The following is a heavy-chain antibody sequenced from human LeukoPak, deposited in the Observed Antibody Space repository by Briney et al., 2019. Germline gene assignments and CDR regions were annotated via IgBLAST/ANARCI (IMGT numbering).Heavy chain of an antibody. V-gene: IGHV3-49*03. D-gene: IGHD3-22*01. Sequence: GRSLRLSCTGSGFTFGDYAMSWFRQAPGKGLEWVGLIRSKAFGGSAEYAAAVKGRFTISRDDSNNIAYLQMKSLKVEDTAVYYCARDLYDSSGYYFGHWGQGTLVTVSS. J-gene: IGHJ4*02. CDR1: GFTFGDYA. CDR3: ARDLYDSSGYYFGH. CDR2: IRSKAFGGSA.